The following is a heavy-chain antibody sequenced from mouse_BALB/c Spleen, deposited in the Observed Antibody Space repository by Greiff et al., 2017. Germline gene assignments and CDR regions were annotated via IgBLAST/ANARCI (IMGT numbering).Heavy chain of an antibody. CDR2: ILPGSGST. V-gene: IGHV1-9*01. Sequence: LVESGAELMKPGASVKISCKATGYTFSSYWIEWVKQRPGHGLEWIGEILPGSGSTNYNEKFKGKATFTADTSSNTAYMQLSSLTSEDSAVYYCARQITTVVATSDDYWGQGTTLTVSS. CDR1: GYTFSSYW. J-gene: IGHJ2*01. CDR3: ARQITTVVATSDDY. D-gene: IGHD1-1*01.